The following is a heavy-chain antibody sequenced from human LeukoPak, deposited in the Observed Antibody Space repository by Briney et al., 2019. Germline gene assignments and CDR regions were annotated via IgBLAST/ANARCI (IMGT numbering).Heavy chain of an antibody. CDR3: AKTRPLDSSSWSHGDY. D-gene: IGHD6-13*01. Sequence: GGSLRLSCAASGFTFSSYAMSWVRQAPGKGLEWVSAISGSGDSTYYGDSVKGRFTISRDNSKNTLNLQMNSLRAEDTAVYYCAKTRPLDSSSWSHGDYWGQGTLVTVSS. V-gene: IGHV3-23*01. CDR1: GFTFSSYA. J-gene: IGHJ4*02. CDR2: ISGSGDST.